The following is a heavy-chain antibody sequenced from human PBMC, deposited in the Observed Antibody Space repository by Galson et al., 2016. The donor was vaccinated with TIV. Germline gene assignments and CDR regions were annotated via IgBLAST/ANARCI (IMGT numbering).Heavy chain of an antibody. J-gene: IGHJ4*02. Sequence: SLRLSCAASGFTFSSYTMHWVRQAPGKGLEWVAVTTYDDSQKYYADSVKGRFTISRDNSKNTLYLQMNSLAAEGTAVYYCARVGSTGWAHHFDYWGQGTLVTVSS. D-gene: IGHD6-19*01. CDR1: GFTFSSYT. V-gene: IGHV3-30*04. CDR2: TTYDDSQK. CDR3: ARVGSTGWAHHFDY.